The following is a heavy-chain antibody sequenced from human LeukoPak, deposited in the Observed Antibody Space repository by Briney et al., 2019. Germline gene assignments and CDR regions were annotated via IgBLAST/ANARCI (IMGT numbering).Heavy chain of an antibody. V-gene: IGHV3-11*01. J-gene: IGHJ3*02. CDR2: ISSSGSTI. CDR1: GFTFSDYY. Sequence: GGSLRLSCAASGFTFSDYYMSWIRQAPGKELEWVSYISSSGSTIYYADSVKGRFTISRDNAKNSLYLQMNSLRAEDTAVYYCARRAERIRAFDIWGQGTMVTVSS. CDR3: ARRAERIRAFDI. D-gene: IGHD1-1*01.